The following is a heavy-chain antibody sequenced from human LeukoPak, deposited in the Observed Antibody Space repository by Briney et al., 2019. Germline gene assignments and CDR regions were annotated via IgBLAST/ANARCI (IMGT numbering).Heavy chain of an antibody. D-gene: IGHD6-13*01. Sequence: GGSLRLSCVASGFTFSDYWMSWVRQAPGKGLEWVANIKQDGSEKSYVDSVRGRFTISRDNAKNSLFLQMNSLRAEDTAVYFCARDPSRQAGYSSSWADYWGQGTLVTVSS. V-gene: IGHV3-7*01. CDR1: GFTFSDYW. J-gene: IGHJ4*02. CDR3: ARDPSRQAGYSSSWADY. CDR2: IKQDGSEK.